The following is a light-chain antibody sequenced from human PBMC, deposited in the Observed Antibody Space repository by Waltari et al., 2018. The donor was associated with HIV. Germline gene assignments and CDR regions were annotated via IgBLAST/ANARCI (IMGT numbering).Light chain of an antibody. CDR3: HQYGTSVWT. CDR2: ADS. Sequence: EIVLTQSPAFLSVSPGDNATLSCRSSQTITHTFLAWYHQKPGQAPRLLISADSRRSSAVAVRLSVSHSATDFTLTIDRLEPEDAAVYFCHQYGTSVWTFGQGTKVEIK. CDR1: QTITHTF. V-gene: IGKV3-20*01. J-gene: IGKJ1*01.